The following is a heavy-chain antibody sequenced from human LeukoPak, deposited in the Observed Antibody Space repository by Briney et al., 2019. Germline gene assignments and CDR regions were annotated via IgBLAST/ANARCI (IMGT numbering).Heavy chain of an antibody. J-gene: IGHJ4*02. CDR3: AREDPLYSGSQEPLDY. Sequence: GASVKVSCKASGYTFTSYGISWVRQAPGQGLEWMGWISAYNGNTNYAQKLQGRVTMTTDTSTSTAYMELRSLRSDDTAVYYCAREDPLYSGSQEPLDYWGQGTLVTVSS. CDR1: GYTFTSYG. D-gene: IGHD1-26*01. V-gene: IGHV1-18*01. CDR2: ISAYNGNT.